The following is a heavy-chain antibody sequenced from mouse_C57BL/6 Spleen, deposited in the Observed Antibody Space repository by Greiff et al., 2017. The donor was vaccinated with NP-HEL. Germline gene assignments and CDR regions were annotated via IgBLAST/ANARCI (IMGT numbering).Heavy chain of an antibody. CDR2: IYPGDGDT. CDR1: GYAFSSYW. V-gene: IGHV1-80*01. J-gene: IGHJ2*01. CDR3: ARPPRNYGSSSCYFDY. Sequence: QVQLKQSGAELVKPGASVKISCKASGYAFSSYWMNWVKQRPGKGLEWIGQIYPGDGDTNYNGKFKGKATLTADKSSSTAYMQLSSLTSEDSAVYFWARPPRNYGSSSCYFDYWGQGTTLTVSS. D-gene: IGHD1-1*01.